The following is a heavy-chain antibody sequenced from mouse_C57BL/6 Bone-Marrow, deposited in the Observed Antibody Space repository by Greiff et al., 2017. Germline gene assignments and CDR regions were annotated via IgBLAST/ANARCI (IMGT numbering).Heavy chain of an antibody. CDR3: TREDYDDY. J-gene: IGHJ2*01. D-gene: IGHD2-4*01. V-gene: IGHV1-15*01. CDR2: IDPETGGT. CDR1: GYTFTDYE. Sequence: QVQLQQPGAELVRPGASVTLSCKASGYTFTDYEMHWVKQTPVHGLEWIGAIDPETGGTAYNQKFKGKAILTADKSSSTAYMELRGLTSEDSAVYSCTREDYDDYWGQGTTLTVSS.